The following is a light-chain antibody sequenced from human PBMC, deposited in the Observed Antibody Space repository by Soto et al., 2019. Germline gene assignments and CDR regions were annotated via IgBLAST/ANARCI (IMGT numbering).Light chain of an antibody. V-gene: IGKV3-15*01. CDR2: GAS. CDR1: QSGSSD. CDR3: QQYNNWLAIT. Sequence: EIVMTQSPATLSVSPGERATLSCRASQSGSSDLAWYQQRPDQAPRLLIYGASTRATGIPARFSGSGSGTEFTLTISSLQSEDFAVYYCQQYNNWLAITFGQGTRLEIK. J-gene: IGKJ5*01.